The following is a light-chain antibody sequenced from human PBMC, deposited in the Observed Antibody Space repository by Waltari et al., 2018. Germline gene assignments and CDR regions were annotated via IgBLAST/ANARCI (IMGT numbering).Light chain of an antibody. J-gene: IGKJ4*01. CDR2: GAS. CDR1: QGISKF. V-gene: IGKV1-16*01. CDR3: QQYKTFPLT. Sequence: DIQMTQSPSSLAASVGDRVPITCRASQGISKFLAGLRQKPGKAPESLSYGASSLQSGVPSRFSGSGSGTDFTLTISSLQPEDFASYYCQQYKTFPLTFGGGTKVEIK.